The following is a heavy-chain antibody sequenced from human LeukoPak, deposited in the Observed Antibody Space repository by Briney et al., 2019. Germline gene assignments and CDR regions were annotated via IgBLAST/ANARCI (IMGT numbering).Heavy chain of an antibody. Sequence: SETLSLTCTVSGGFIRDSGYYWGWIRQPPGKGLEWIGTVFYSGRTYYNSSLQSRVTISVDTSKNQFSLRLSSVTAADTAVYYCARDGEVLSSSWFWFDPWGQGTLVTVSS. CDR3: ARDGEVLSSSWFWFDP. V-gene: IGHV4-39*07. CDR2: VFYSGRT. CDR1: GGFIRDSGYY. J-gene: IGHJ5*02. D-gene: IGHD6-13*01.